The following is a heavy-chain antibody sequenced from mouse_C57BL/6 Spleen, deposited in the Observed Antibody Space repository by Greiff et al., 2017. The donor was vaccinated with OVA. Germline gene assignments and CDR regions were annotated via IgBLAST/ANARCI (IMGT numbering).Heavy chain of an antibody. Sequence: QVQLQQPGAELVKPGASVKMSCKASGYTFTSYWITWVKQRPGQGLEWIGDIYPGSGSTNYNEKFKSKATLTVDTSSSTAYMQLSSLTSEDSAVYYCATGMITTGGYYFDYWGQGTTRTVSS. CDR3: ATGMITTGGYYFDY. CDR1: GYTFTSYW. V-gene: IGHV1-55*01. CDR2: IYPGSGST. J-gene: IGHJ2*01. D-gene: IGHD2-4*01.